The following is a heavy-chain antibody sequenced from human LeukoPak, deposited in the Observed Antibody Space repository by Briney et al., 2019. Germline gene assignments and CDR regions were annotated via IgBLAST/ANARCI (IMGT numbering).Heavy chain of an antibody. CDR1: GFSFGSYA. D-gene: IGHD5-18*01. CDR2: ISNDGNIQ. J-gene: IGHJ4*02. CDR3: ARGADNYGYIFDY. Sequence: GGSLRLSCAASGFSFGSYAMHWVRQAPGKGLEWVAVISNDGNIQYYVDSVKGRFTISRDNAKNSLYLQMNSLRAEDTAVYYCARGADNYGYIFDYWGQGTLVTVSS. V-gene: IGHV3-30*04.